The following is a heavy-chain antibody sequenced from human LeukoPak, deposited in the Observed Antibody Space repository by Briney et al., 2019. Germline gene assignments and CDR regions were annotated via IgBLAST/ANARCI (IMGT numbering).Heavy chain of an antibody. CDR2: INRSAST. J-gene: IGHJ6*03. Sequence: SETLSLTCVLYGGSSTNYFWSWIRQPPGKGLEWIGEINRSASTNYNPSLKSRVTISIDTSKNQFSLKLSSVTAADTAVYYCAGGSSVLLYYMDVWGKGTTVTISS. CDR3: AGGSSVLLYYMDV. CDR1: GGSSTNYF. V-gene: IGHV4-34*01. D-gene: IGHD2-15*01.